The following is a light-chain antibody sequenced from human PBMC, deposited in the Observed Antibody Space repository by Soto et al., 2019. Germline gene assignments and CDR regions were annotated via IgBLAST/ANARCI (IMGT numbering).Light chain of an antibody. CDR2: GAS. Sequence: DIQLTQSPSFLSASVGERVTITCRASQDISSYLAWYQQKPGKAPKVLIYGASTLQSGVPSRFSGSASGTEFTLTISSLQPADFATSYCQQLSDYPLTFGGGTKVEI. CDR3: QQLSDYPLT. V-gene: IGKV1-9*01. CDR1: QDISSY. J-gene: IGKJ4*01.